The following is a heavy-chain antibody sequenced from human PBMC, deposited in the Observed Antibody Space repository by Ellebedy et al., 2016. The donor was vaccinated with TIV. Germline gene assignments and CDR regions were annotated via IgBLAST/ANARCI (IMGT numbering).Heavy chain of an antibody. CDR2: IYPGDSDT. CDR1: GYSFTSYW. V-gene: IGHV5-51*01. Sequence: GESLKISCKGSGYSFTSYWIGWVRQMPGKGLEWMGIIYPGDSDTRYSPSFQGQVTISADKSISTAYLQWSSLKASDTAMYYCASRLDILTGYDAFDIWGQGTMVTVSS. D-gene: IGHD3-9*01. CDR3: ASRLDILTGYDAFDI. J-gene: IGHJ3*02.